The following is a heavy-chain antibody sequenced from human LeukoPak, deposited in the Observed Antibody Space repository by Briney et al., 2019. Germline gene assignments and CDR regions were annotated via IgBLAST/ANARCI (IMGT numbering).Heavy chain of an antibody. J-gene: IGHJ4*02. D-gene: IGHD1-1*01. CDR3: ARHNYYHFDY. Sequence: GGSLRLSCTASGFTFNSYSMTWVRQAPGKGREWVANIKHDGSEKYYVDSVRGRVTISRDNAKNSLYLQMNTLRAEDTAVYFCARHNYYHFDYWGQGTLVTASS. V-gene: IGHV3-7*01. CDR2: IKHDGSEK. CDR1: GFTFNSYS.